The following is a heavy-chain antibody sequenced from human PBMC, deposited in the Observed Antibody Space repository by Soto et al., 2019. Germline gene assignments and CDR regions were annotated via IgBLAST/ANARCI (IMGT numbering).Heavy chain of an antibody. J-gene: IGHJ3*02. Sequence: EVQLVESGGGLVQPGGSLRLSCAASGFTFSSYDMHWVRQATGKGLEWVSAIGTAGDTYYPGSVKGRFTISRENAKNSLYLQMNSLSAEDTAVYYCAREGLGGNSDGPDAFDIWGQGTMVTVSS. V-gene: IGHV3-13*01. CDR3: AREGLGGNSDGPDAFDI. CDR2: IGTAGDT. CDR1: GFTFSSYD. D-gene: IGHD2-21*02.